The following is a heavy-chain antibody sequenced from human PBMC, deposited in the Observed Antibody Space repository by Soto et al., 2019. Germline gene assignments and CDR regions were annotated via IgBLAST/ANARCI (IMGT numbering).Heavy chain of an antibody. CDR3: ARDSIAARRAGMYYGMDV. Sequence: ASVKVSCKASGYTFTSYYMHWVRQAPGQGLEWMGIINPSGGSTSYAQKFQGRVTMTRDTSTSTVYMELSSLRSEDTAVYYCARDSIAARRAGMYYGMDVWGQGSTVTVSS. D-gene: IGHD6-6*01. CDR2: INPSGGST. V-gene: IGHV1-46*01. J-gene: IGHJ6*02. CDR1: GYTFTSYY.